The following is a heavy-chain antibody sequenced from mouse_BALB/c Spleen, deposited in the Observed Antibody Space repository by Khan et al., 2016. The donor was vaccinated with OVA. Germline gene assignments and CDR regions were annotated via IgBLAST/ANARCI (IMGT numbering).Heavy chain of an antibody. CDR2: ISSGGDYT. CDR1: GFTFSSYS. J-gene: IGHJ3*01. D-gene: IGHD4-1*01. V-gene: IGHV5-6*01. Sequence: EVQGVESGGDLVKPGGSLKLSCAASGFTFSSYSMSWVRQTPDKRQEGVASISSGGDYTYYPDSVKGRFTIYRDNAKNTLYLQMSDLKSEDTAMYYCAAHLTGSFAYWGQGTLVTVSS. CDR3: AAHLTGSFAY.